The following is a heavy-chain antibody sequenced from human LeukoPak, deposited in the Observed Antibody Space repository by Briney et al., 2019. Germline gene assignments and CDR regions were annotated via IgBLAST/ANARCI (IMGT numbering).Heavy chain of an antibody. Sequence: GGSLRLSCAASGFTFSSSGMHWVRQAPGKGLEWVAFIDYDGRNAFYADSVKGRFTISRDNSKNTLYLQMNSLRPEDTAIYYCSIFEITLIVVLNSWGQGTLVTVSS. V-gene: IGHV3-30*02. CDR3: SIFEITLIVVLNS. J-gene: IGHJ4*02. D-gene: IGHD3-22*01. CDR1: GFTFSSSG. CDR2: IDYDGRNA.